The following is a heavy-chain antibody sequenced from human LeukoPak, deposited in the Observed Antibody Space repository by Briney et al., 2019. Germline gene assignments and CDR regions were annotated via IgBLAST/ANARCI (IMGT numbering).Heavy chain of an antibody. J-gene: IGHJ2*01. V-gene: IGHV3-74*01. CDR3: ARAGNYYFDL. CDR2: MNGDGRTI. D-gene: IGHD1-7*01. CDR1: GFTFSSSW. Sequence: GGSLRLSCAASGFTFSSSWMHWVRQGPGKGLVWVARMNGDGRTINYADSVKGRFTVSRDNAKNTLYLQMNSLRAEDAAVYYCARAGNYYFDLWGRGTLVTVSS.